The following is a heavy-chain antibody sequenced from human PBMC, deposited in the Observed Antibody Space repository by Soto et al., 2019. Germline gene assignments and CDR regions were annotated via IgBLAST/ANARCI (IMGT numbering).Heavy chain of an antibody. CDR2: ISSSSSYT. D-gene: IGHD6-13*01. Sequence: QVQLVESGGGLVKPGGSLRLSCAGSGFTFSDYYMTWIRQAPGKGLEWVSYISSSSSYTNYADSVKGRFTISRDNAKNSLYLQMNSLRAEDTAAYYCARVHYSSSWIHFDYWGQGTLVTVSS. V-gene: IGHV3-11*06. CDR1: GFTFSDYY. J-gene: IGHJ4*02. CDR3: ARVHYSSSWIHFDY.